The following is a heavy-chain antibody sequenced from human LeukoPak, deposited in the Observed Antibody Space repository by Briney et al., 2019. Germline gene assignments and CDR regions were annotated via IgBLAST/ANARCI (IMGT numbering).Heavy chain of an antibody. CDR3: TRVITYFDY. CDR1: GFTFSNYW. J-gene: IGHJ4*02. CDR2: INTDGSGT. D-gene: IGHD3-16*01. V-gene: IGHV3-74*01. Sequence: TGGSLRLSCAASGFTFSNYWMHWVRQAPGKGLVWVSSINTDGSGTTYTDSVKGRFTISRDNAKNTLYLQMNGLTAEDTAVYYCTRVITYFDYWGQGTLVTVSS.